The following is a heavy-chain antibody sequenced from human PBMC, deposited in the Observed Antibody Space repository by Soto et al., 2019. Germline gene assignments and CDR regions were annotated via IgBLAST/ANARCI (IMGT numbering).Heavy chain of an antibody. CDR3: ARAYDTSGYPYFDY. Sequence: QPGGSLRLSCAASGFTLSRYGMRWVRQAPGKGLEWVAVIWFDGSNKNYADSVKGRFTVSKDNSKNTLYLQMDGLGAEDTAVYYCARAYDTSGYPYFDYWGQGTLVTVSS. D-gene: IGHD3-22*01. CDR1: GFTLSRYG. J-gene: IGHJ4*02. CDR2: IWFDGSNK. V-gene: IGHV3-33*01.